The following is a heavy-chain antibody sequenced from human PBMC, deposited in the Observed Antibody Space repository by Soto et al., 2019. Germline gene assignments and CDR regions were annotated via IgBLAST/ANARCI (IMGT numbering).Heavy chain of an antibody. CDR3: ARDLMGIGAY. CDR1: GFTFSNYA. J-gene: IGHJ4*02. D-gene: IGHD2-8*01. V-gene: IGHV3-30*04. Sequence: QVQLVESGGGVVQPGRSLRLSCVASGFTFSNYAMHWARQAPGKGLEWVAFISYDGSYEYYAESVKGRFTVSRDNSKNTVFLQMNGLRAEETAVYYCARDLMGIGAYWGQGTLVTVSS. CDR2: ISYDGSYE.